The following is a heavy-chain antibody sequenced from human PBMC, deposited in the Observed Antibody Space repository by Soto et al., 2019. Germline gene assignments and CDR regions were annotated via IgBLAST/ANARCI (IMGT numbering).Heavy chain of an antibody. Sequence: PGGSLRLSCAASGFTFSSYSMNWVRQAPGKGLEWVSSISSSSSYIYYADSVKGRFTISRDNAKNSLYLQMNSLRAEDTAVYYCARDLVPTVTTSCYYYGMDVWGQGTKVTVSS. D-gene: IGHD4-4*01. CDR1: GFTFSSYS. J-gene: IGHJ6*02. CDR3: ARDLVPTVTTSCYYYGMDV. CDR2: ISSSSSYI. V-gene: IGHV3-21*01.